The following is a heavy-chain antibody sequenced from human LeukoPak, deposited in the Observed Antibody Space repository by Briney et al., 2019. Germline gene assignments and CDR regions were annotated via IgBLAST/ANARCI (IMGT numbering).Heavy chain of an antibody. CDR3: AKKPWTTLGYYFDY. V-gene: IGHV3-23*01. CDR2: ISSSGGST. D-gene: IGHD4-11*01. CDR1: GFTFSSYE. J-gene: IGHJ4*02. Sequence: GGSLRLSCAASGFTFSSYEMNWVRQAPGKGLEWVSYISSSGGSTYYADSVKGRFTISRDNSKNTLYLQMNSLRAEDTAVYYCAKKPWTTLGYYFDYWGQGTLVTVSS.